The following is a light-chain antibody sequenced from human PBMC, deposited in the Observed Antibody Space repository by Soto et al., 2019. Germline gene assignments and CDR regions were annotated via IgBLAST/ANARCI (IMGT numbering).Light chain of an antibody. J-gene: IGLJ2*01. V-gene: IGLV1-36*01. CDR1: SSNIGNNA. CDR2: YDD. CDR3: AAWDDSLNGVV. Sequence: QAVVTQPPSVSEAPRQRVTISCSGSSSNIGNNAVHWYQQLPGKAPKLLIYYDDLLPSGVSDRFSGSKSGTSASLAISGLQSEDEADYYCAAWDDSLNGVVFGGGTKLTVL.